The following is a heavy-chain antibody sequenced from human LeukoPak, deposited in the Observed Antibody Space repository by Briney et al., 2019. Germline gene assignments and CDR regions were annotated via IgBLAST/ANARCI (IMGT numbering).Heavy chain of an antibody. CDR3: ASHPHSSGLVSVDAFDL. V-gene: IGHV4-39*07. CDR2: IFYSGHT. J-gene: IGHJ3*01. D-gene: IGHD6-19*01. Sequence: SETLSLTCSVSGGSVSNSHYYWGWIRQPPGKGLEWIGSIFYSGHTDYNPSLKSRVTMSIDTSKNQFSLNLRSVTAADTAVYYCASHPHSSGLVSVDAFDLWGQGTMVTVSS. CDR1: GGSVSNSHYY.